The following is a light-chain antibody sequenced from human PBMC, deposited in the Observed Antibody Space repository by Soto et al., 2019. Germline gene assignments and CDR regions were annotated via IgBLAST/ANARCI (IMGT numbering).Light chain of an antibody. CDR1: QDISNY. J-gene: IGKJ1*01. CDR2: DAS. V-gene: IGKV1-33*01. CDR3: QQYDNLPWT. Sequence: DLQITHSAPSITQSXRARFAIPLXASQDISNYLNWYQQKSGKAPKLLIYDASNLETGVPSRFSGRGSGTDFTFTISSLQPEDIATYYCQQYDNLPWTFGPGTKVDTK.